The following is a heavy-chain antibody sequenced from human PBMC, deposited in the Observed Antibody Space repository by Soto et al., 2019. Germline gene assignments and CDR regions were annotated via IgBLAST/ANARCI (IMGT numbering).Heavy chain of an antibody. CDR1: GVYILSGSYY. Sequence: SETLSLTCSVSGVYILSGSYYWGWVRQPPGKGLEWIGNIYFSGSTFYNASLKSRVTISVDKSKSQFSLSLSAVTAADTAVYYCVSANVVIPAVWQYYAMDVWGQGTAVTVSS. D-gene: IGHD3-16*01. V-gene: IGHV4-39*01. CDR3: VSANVVIPAVWQYYAMDV. J-gene: IGHJ6*02. CDR2: IYFSGST.